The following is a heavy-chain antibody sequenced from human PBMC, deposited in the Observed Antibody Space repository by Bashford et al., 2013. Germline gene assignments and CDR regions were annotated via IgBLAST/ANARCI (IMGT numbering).Heavy chain of an antibody. CDR2: MNPNSGNT. D-gene: IGHD2-15*01. Sequence: WVRQAPGQGLEWMGWMNPNSGNTGYAQKFQGRVTMTRNTSISTAYMELSSLRSEDTAVYYCARSQDEGAFDIWGPKGTNGHRLL. CDR3: ARSQDEGAFDI. J-gene: IGHJ3*02. V-gene: IGHV1-8*01.